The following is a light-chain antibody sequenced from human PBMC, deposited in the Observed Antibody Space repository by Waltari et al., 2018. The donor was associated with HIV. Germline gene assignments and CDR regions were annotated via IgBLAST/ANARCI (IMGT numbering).Light chain of an antibody. CDR1: SSHIGSIP. J-gene: IGLJ2*01. V-gene: IGLV1-44*01. Sequence: QSVLTQPPSASGTPGQRVTFSCSGSSSHIGSIPVDWYQKLPGTAPTLLIYKKNQPPPGVLDRFSGSKSGTSASRAISGLQSEDEADYYCAAWDDSLNGHVLFGGGTKLTVL. CDR2: KKN. CDR3: AAWDDSLNGHVL.